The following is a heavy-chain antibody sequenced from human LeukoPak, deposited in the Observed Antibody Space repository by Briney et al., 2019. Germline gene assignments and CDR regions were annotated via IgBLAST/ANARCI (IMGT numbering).Heavy chain of an antibody. CDR2: IYTSGST. D-gene: IGHD4-17*01. V-gene: IGHV4-4*07. J-gene: IGHJ4*02. Sequence: SETLSLTCTVSGGSISSYYWSWIRQPAGKRLEWIGRIYTSGSTNYNPSLKSRVTMSVDTSKNQFSLKLSSVTAADTAVDYCAGTMAPRPTVTYDHEDYWGQGTLVTVSS. CDR1: GGSISSYY. CDR3: AGTMAPRPTVTYDHEDY.